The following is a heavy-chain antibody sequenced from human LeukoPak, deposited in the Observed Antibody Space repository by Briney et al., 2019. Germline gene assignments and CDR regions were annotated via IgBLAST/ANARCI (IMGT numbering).Heavy chain of an antibody. CDR3: AKVHYYDILTGYYI. CDR2: ISGSGGST. CDR1: GFTFSSYA. J-gene: IGHJ4*02. Sequence: PGGSLRLSCAASGFTFSSYAMSWVRQAPGKGLEWVSAISGSGGSTYYADSVKGRSTISRDNSKNTLYLQMNSLRAEDTAVYYCAKVHYYDILTGYYIWGQGTLVTVSS. D-gene: IGHD3-9*01. V-gene: IGHV3-23*01.